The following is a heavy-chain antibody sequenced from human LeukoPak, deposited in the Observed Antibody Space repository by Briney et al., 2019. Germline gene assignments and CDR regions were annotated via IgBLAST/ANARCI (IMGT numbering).Heavy chain of an antibody. J-gene: IGHJ4*02. Sequence: PGGSLRLSCAASEFTFSNYGMHWARQAPGKGLQWVAVIWYDGNNKYYADSVKGRFTISRDNSKNTLYLQMNSLRAEDTAVYYCARDRSGGLDYWGQGTLVTVSS. CDR1: EFTFSNYG. V-gene: IGHV3-33*01. D-gene: IGHD2-8*02. CDR2: IWYDGNNK. CDR3: ARDRSGGLDY.